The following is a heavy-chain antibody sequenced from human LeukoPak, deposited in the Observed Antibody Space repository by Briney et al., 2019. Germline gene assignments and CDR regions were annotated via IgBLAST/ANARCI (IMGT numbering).Heavy chain of an antibody. V-gene: IGHV3-53*01. CDR3: SRARGGDGLPFDY. D-gene: IGHD3-16*01. Sequence: GGSLRLSCAASGFTVSNNSMSWVRQAPGTGLEWVSLIYSDGSTSYADSVRGRFTISRDDSKNTLYLHMNSLRAEDTAVYYCSRARGGDGLPFDYWGQGTLVTVSS. J-gene: IGHJ4*02. CDR1: GFTVSNNS. CDR2: IYSDGST.